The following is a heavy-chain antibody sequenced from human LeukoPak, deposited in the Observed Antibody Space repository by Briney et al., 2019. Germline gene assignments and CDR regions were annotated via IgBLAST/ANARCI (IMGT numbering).Heavy chain of an antibody. V-gene: IGHV4-59*01. CDR3: AGERRDGYNYY. Sequence: SETLSLTCTVSGGSISSYYWSWIRRPPGKGLEWIGYIYYSGSTNYSPSLKSRVTISVDTSKNQFSLKLSSVTAADTAVYYCAGERRDGYNYYWGQGTLVTVSS. CDR2: IYYSGST. CDR1: GGSISSYY. J-gene: IGHJ4*02. D-gene: IGHD5-12*01.